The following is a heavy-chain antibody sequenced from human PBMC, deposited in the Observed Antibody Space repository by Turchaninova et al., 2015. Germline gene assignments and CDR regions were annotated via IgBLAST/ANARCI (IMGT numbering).Heavy chain of an antibody. CDR3: AVVVTATRYPGYFDS. J-gene: IGHJ4*02. CDR2: IKHSGST. D-gene: IGHD2-15*01. CDR1: GGDFSGQY. V-gene: IGHV4-34*01. Sequence: QEQVQQWGAGLLKPSETFSITCTVDGGDFSGQYGSWISQSPGKGMELIWEIKHSGSTNYNPSLKSRVTISVDTSKNQVSLKLNSVAAADTAVYYCAVVVTATRYPGYFDSWGQGSLVTVSS.